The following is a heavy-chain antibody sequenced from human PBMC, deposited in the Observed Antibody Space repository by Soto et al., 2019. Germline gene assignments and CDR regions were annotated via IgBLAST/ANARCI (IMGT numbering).Heavy chain of an antibody. CDR2: ISAYNGNT. Sequence: ASVKVSCKASGYTFTSYGISWVRQAPGQGLEWMGWISAYNGNTNYAQKLQGRVTMTTDTSTSTAYMELRSLRSDDTAVYYCARGGDILTDLNFRVGWFDPWGQGTLVTVSS. CDR3: ARGGDILTDLNFRVGWFDP. CDR1: GYTFTSYG. J-gene: IGHJ5*02. D-gene: IGHD3-9*01. V-gene: IGHV1-18*01.